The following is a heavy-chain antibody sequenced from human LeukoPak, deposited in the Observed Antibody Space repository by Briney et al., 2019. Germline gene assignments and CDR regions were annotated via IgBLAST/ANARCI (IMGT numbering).Heavy chain of an antibody. CDR2: ISWNSGSI. CDR1: GFTFDDYA. D-gene: IGHD1-26*01. CDR3: AKAVIIRGSYYLDY. J-gene: IGHJ4*02. V-gene: IGHV3-9*01. Sequence: PGRSLRLSCAASGFTFDDYAMHWVRQAPGKGLEWVSGISWNSGSIGYADSVKGRFTISRDNAKNSLYLQMNSLRAEDTALYYCAKAVIIRGSYYLDYWGQGTLVTVSS.